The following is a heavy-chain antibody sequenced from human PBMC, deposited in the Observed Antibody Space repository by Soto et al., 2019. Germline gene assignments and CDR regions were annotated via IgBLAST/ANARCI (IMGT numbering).Heavy chain of an antibody. D-gene: IGHD3-22*01. V-gene: IGHV1-69*12. Sequence: QVQLVQSGAEVKKPGSSVKVSCKASGGTFSSYAISWVRQAPGQGLEWMGGIIPIFGTANYAQKFQGRVTITADESTSTAYMEVSSLRSEDTAVYYCARGARYYYDSSGYSFDYWGQGTLVTVSS. CDR2: IIPIFGTA. J-gene: IGHJ4*02. CDR3: ARGARYYYDSSGYSFDY. CDR1: GGTFSSYA.